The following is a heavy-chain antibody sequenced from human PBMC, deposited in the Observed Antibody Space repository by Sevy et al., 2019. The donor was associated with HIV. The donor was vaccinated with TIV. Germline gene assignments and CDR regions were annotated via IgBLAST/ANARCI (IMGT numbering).Heavy chain of an antibody. CDR3: ARLRLTGTTARYYYYGMDV. Sequence: SETLSLTCAVYGGSFSGYYWSWIRQPPGKGLEWIGEINHSGSTNYNPSLKSRVTISVDTSKNQFSLKLSSVTAADTAVYYCARLRLTGTTARYYYYGMDVWGQGTTFTVSS. J-gene: IGHJ6*02. V-gene: IGHV4-34*01. CDR2: INHSGST. D-gene: IGHD1-7*01. CDR1: GGSFSGYY.